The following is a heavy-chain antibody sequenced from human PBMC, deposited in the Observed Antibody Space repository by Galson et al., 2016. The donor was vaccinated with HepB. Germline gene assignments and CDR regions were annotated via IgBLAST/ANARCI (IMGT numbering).Heavy chain of an antibody. D-gene: IGHD6-13*01. CDR3: AKPGSSGWYEFDY. CDR2: ITGSGDTT. J-gene: IGHJ4*02. CDR1: GFTFSDYV. Sequence: SLRLSCAASGFTFSDYVMSWVRQAPGKGLEWVSVITGSGDTTSYAGSVKGRFTISKDNSKNTLFLQMNSLRAEDTAIYYFAKPGSSGWYEFDYWGQGTLVTVSS. V-gene: IGHV3-23*01.